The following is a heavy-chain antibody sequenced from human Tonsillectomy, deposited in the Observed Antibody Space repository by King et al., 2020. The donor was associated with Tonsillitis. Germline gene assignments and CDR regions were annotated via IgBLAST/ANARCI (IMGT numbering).Heavy chain of an antibody. D-gene: IGHD5-12*01. CDR2: ISYDGSNK. CDR1: GFTFSSYA. Sequence: VQLVESGGGVVQPGRSLRLSCAASGFTFSSYAMHWVRQAPGKGLEWVAVISYDGSNKYYADSVKGRFTISSDNSKNTLYLQMNSLRAEDTAVYYCARVRAHLDIVATIEGYYYYYMDVWGKGTTVTVSS. J-gene: IGHJ6*03. V-gene: IGHV3-30-3*01. CDR3: ARVRAHLDIVATIEGYYYYYMDV.